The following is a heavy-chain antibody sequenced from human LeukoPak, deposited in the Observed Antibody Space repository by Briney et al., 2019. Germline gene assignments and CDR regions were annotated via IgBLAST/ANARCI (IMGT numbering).Heavy chain of an antibody. J-gene: IGHJ4*03. D-gene: IGHD3-9*01. CDR1: GFTFSSYG. Sequence: PGGSLRLSCAASGFTFSSYGMHWVRQAPGKGLEWAAFIRYDGSNKYYADSVKGRFTISRDNSKNTLYLQMNSLRAEDTAVYYCAKGNITIGYFDYWGQGTLVTVSS. CDR3: AKGNITIGYFDY. V-gene: IGHV3-30*02. CDR2: IRYDGSNK.